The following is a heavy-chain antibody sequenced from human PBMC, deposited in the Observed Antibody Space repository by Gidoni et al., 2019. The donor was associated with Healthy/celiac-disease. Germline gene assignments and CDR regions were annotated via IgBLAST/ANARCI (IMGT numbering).Heavy chain of an antibody. J-gene: IGHJ6*02. D-gene: IGHD6-19*01. Sequence: QVQLVQSGAEVQKPGSSVQVSCTASVGPFSTYAISWVLQAPGHGLEWMGGLLPILGTANYAQKFQGRVTITADESTSTAYMELSSLRSEDTAVYYCARVAVAGTSSYYYYYYGMDVWGQGTTVTVSS. CDR3: ARVAVAGTSSYYYYYYGMDV. CDR2: LLPILGTA. CDR1: VGPFSTYA. V-gene: IGHV1-69*01.